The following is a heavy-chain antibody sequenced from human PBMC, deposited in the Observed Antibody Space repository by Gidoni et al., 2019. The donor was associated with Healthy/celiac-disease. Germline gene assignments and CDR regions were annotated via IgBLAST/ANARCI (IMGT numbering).Heavy chain of an antibody. J-gene: IGHJ4*02. V-gene: IGHV4-39*01. CDR1: GGSIRSSSYY. D-gene: IGHD5-18*01. Sequence: QLQLQESGPGLVKPSETLSLTCTVSGGSIRSSSYYRGWLRQPPGKGLVWIGSIYYSGSPYYNPSLKSRVTISVDTSKNQFSLKLSSVTAADTAVYYCASPRAYSYGPFDYWGQGTLVTVSS. CDR2: IYYSGSP. CDR3: ASPRAYSYGPFDY.